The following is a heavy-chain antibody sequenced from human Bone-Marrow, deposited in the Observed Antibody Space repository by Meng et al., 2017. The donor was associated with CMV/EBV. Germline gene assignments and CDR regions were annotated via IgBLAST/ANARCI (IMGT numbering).Heavy chain of an antibody. CDR1: GFTFSSYS. D-gene: IGHD2/OR15-2a*01. CDR3: ARDIVLRGSEDNFDY. CDR2: ISSSSSYI. J-gene: IGHJ4*02. V-gene: IGHV3-21*01. Sequence: LSLTCAASGFTFSSYSMNWVRQAPGKGLEWVSSISSSSSYIYYADSVKGRFTISRDNAKNSLYLQMNSLRAEDTAVYYCARDIVLRGSEDNFDYWGQGTLVTVSS.